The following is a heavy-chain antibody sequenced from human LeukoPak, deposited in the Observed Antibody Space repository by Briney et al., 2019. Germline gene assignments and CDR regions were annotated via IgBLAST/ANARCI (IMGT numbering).Heavy chain of an antibody. CDR2: ISYDGSNK. V-gene: IGHV3-30-3*01. Sequence: PGRSLRLSCAASGFTFSSYAMHWVRQAPGKGLEWVAVISYDGSNKYYADSVKGRFTISRDNSKNTLYLQMNSLRAEDTAVYYCARAVRTYYDFWSPHAFDIWGQGTMVTVSS. CDR1: GFTFSSYA. D-gene: IGHD3-3*01. J-gene: IGHJ3*02. CDR3: ARAVRTYYDFWSPHAFDI.